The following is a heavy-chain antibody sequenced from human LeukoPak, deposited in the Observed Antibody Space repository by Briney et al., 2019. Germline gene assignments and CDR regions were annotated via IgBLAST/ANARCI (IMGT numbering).Heavy chain of an antibody. V-gene: IGHV1-46*01. CDR1: GYTFTSYY. J-gene: IGHJ5*02. CDR2: INPSGGST. CDR3: ARGRRYAVVVPAAMGWFDP. Sequence: ASVKVSCKASGYTFTSYYMHWVRQAPGQGLEWMGIINPSGGSTSYAQKFQGRVTMTRDTSTSTVYMELSSLRSEDTAVYYCARGRRYAVVVPAAMGWFDPWGQGTLGTVS. D-gene: IGHD2-2*01.